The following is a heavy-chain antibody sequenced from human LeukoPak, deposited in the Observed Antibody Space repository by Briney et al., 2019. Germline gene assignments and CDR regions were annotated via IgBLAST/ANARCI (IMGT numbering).Heavy chain of an antibody. Sequence: GPSVKLSCNSSGSGFTSYAIYWVRKAPGPGLEWMGGIIPIFGRASYAHKFQGRGTITADESTSTAYMELRSLRSEDAAESYYYPAVVVRAAAGDYYYIDVWGKGTSVTVSS. J-gene: IGHJ6*03. D-gene: IGHD2-2*01. CDR2: IIPIFGRA. CDR3: YPAVVVRAAAGDYYYIDV. V-gene: IGHV1-69*13. CDR1: GSGFTSYA.